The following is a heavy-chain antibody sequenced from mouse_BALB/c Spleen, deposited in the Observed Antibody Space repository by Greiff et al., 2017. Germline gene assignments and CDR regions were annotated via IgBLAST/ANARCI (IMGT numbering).Heavy chain of an antibody. V-gene: IGHV2-2*02. J-gene: IGHJ4*01. D-gene: IGHD1-1*01. CDR1: GFSLTSYG. Sequence: VKLMESGPGLVQPSQSLSITCTVSGFSLTSYGVHWVRQSPGKGLEWLGVIWSGGSTDYNAAFISRLSISKDNSKSQVFFKMNSLQANDTAIYYCARGGYYYGSSYDAMDYWGQGTSVTVSS. CDR3: ARGGYYYGSSYDAMDY. CDR2: IWSGGST.